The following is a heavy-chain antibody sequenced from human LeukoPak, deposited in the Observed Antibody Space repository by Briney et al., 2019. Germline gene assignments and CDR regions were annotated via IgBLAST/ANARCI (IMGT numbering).Heavy chain of an antibody. V-gene: IGHV3-74*01. CDR3: ASSFWSGYYDF. CDR2: INSDGSSI. D-gene: IGHD3-3*01. CDR1: GFTFSSYW. Sequence: SGGSLRLSCAAPGFTFSSYWMHWVRQAPGKGLVWVSRINSDGSSISYADSVKGRFTISRDNAKNTLYLQMNSLRAEDTAVYYCASSFWSGYYDFWGQGTLVTVSS. J-gene: IGHJ4*02.